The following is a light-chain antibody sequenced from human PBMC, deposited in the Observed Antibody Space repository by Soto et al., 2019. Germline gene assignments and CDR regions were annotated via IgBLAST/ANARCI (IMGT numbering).Light chain of an antibody. CDR3: QQHGTSAI. J-gene: IGKJ4*01. CDR2: GAS. CDR1: QAVSSIL. Sequence: EVVLTQSPGTLSLSPGERATLSCRASQAVSSILLAWYQQKPGQAPRLLIYGASSRATGIPDRFSGSGSGTDFTRTVSRLEPEDFAVYYCQQHGTSAIFGGGTKVEVK. V-gene: IGKV3-20*01.